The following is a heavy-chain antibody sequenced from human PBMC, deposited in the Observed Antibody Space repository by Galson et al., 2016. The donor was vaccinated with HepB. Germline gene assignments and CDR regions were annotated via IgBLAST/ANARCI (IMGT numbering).Heavy chain of an antibody. J-gene: IGHJ3*01. CDR1: GFNLSDYY. D-gene: IGHD4-17*01. Sequence: SLRLSCAASGFNLSDYYMNWLRQAPGKGLEWVSYISRSGDSMLYADSVRGRFTISRDNVKKSLYLQMTNLRAEDTAVYYCARDLPDDSVEYFDVFDLWGQGTMVTVSS. CDR3: ARDLPDDSVEYFDVFDL. CDR2: ISRSGDSM. V-gene: IGHV3-11*01.